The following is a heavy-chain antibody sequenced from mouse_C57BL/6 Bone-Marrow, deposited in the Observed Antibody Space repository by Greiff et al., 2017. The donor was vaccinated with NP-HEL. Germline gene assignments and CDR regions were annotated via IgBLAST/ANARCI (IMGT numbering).Heavy chain of an antibody. D-gene: IGHD2-3*01. V-gene: IGHV1-81*01. CDR2: IYPRSGNT. J-gene: IGHJ3*01. Sequence: VQRVESGAELARPGASVKLSCKASGYTFTSYGISWVKQRTGQGLEWIGEIYPRSGNTYYNEKFKGEATLTADKSSSTAYMELRSLTSEDSAVYFCARYDGYFWFAYWGQGTLVTVSA. CDR1: GYTFTSYG. CDR3: ARYDGYFWFAY.